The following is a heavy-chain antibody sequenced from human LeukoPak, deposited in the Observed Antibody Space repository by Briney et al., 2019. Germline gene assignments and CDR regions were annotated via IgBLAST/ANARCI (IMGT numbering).Heavy chain of an antibody. Sequence: ASVKVSCKASGYTFTVYFIHWVRQAPGQGLEWMGRINPNSGATDYAQKFQGRVTMTRDTSISTAYMELSSLKSDDTAVYYCARVLLRNYGSGSYSPWGQGTLVTVSS. V-gene: IGHV1-2*06. CDR2: INPNSGAT. CDR3: ARVLLRNYGSGSYSP. CDR1: GYTFTVYF. D-gene: IGHD3-10*01. J-gene: IGHJ5*02.